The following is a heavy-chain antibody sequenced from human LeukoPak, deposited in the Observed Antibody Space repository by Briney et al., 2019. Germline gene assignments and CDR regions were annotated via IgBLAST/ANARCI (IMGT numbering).Heavy chain of an antibody. CDR2: IYYSGST. V-gene: IGHV4-59*01. D-gene: IGHD6-13*01. Sequence: SETLSVTCTVSGGSISSYYWSWIRQPPGKGLEWIGYIYYSGSTNYNPSLKSRVTISVDTSKNQFSLKLSSVTAADTAVYYCARVTAAAGYYWYFDLWGRGTLVTVSS. CDR1: GGSISSYY. J-gene: IGHJ2*01. CDR3: ARVTAAAGYYWYFDL.